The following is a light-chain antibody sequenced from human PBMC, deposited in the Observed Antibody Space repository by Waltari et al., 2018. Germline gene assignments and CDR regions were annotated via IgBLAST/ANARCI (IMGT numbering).Light chain of an antibody. Sequence: EIVLTQSPATLSLSPGERATLPCRASQSVSDSLDWYHHKPGQAPRLLVYDAANRATGVPARFSGSGSGTHFTLTISSLEPADFAVYYCQHRSGPFGPGTKVDFK. CDR2: DAA. CDR1: QSVSDS. J-gene: IGKJ3*01. V-gene: IGKV3-11*01. CDR3: QHRSGP.